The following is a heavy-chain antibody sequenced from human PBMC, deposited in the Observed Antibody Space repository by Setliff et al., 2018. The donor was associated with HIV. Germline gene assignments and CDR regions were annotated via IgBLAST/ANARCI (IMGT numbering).Heavy chain of an antibody. Sequence: LSLTCTAPRGSMNSGRYSWSWIRQPAGKGLEWIGRISTSGSTNFNPSLKSRVTISLDTSKNQFSLKLSSLTAADTAVYYCASSSGWYGAAQFDPWGQGTRVTVSS. J-gene: IGHJ5*02. V-gene: IGHV4-61*02. CDR1: RGSMNSGRYS. D-gene: IGHD6-19*01. CDR3: ASSSGWYGAAQFDP. CDR2: ISTSGST.